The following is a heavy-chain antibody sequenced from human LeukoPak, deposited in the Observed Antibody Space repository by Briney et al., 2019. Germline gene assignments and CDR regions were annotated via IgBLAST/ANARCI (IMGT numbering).Heavy chain of an antibody. CDR1: GFTFSSSA. CDR2: ISNNGGYT. Sequence: GGSLRLSCAASGFTFSSSAMSWVRQAPGKGLEWVSAISNNGGYTYYADSVKGRFTISRDNSKNTLYLQMNSLRAEDTAVYYCAKGRYDSSGFNWAAWGQGTLVTVSS. D-gene: IGHD3-22*01. J-gene: IGHJ4*02. V-gene: IGHV3-23*01. CDR3: AKGRYDSSGFNWAA.